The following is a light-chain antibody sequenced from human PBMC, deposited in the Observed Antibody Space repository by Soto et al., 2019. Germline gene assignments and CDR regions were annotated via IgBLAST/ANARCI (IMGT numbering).Light chain of an antibody. CDR2: LEGSGSY. V-gene: IGLV4-60*03. Sequence: QPVLTQSSSASASLGSSVKRTCTLSSGHSRYIIAWHQQQPGKAPRYLMKLEGSGSYNKGSGVPDRFSGSSSGADRYLTISNLQSEDEADYYCETWDRNTRVFGGGTKLTVL. CDR3: ETWDRNTRV. J-gene: IGLJ2*01. CDR1: SGHSRYI.